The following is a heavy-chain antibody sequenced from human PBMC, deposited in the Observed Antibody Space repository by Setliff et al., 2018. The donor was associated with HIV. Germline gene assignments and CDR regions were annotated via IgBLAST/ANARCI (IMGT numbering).Heavy chain of an antibody. CDR3: ARDGTTLLAAMDV. CDR1: GFTLSTYR. V-gene: IGHV3-21*01. Sequence: GGSLRLSCVASGFTLSTYRMNWARQAPGKGLEWVSSIIRDSSYIFDADSVKGRFTISRDNAQNSLYLQMNNLRVEDTAVYYCARDGTTLLAAMDVWGKGTTVTVSS. CDR2: IIRDSSYI. J-gene: IGHJ6*03. D-gene: IGHD1-7*01.